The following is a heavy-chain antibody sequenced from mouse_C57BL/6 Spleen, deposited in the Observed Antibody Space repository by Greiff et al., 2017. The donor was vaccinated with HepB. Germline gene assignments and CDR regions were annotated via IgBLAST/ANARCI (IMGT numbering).Heavy chain of an antibody. Sequence: QVQLQQSGAELVRPGASVTLSCKASGYTFTDYEMHWVKQTPVHGLEWIGAIDPETGGTAYNQKFKGKAILTADKSSSTAYMELRSLTSEDSAVYYCTREGNWGYFDYWGQGTTLTVSS. V-gene: IGHV1-15*01. CDR1: GYTFTDYE. D-gene: IGHD4-1*01. CDR3: TREGNWGYFDY. J-gene: IGHJ2*01. CDR2: IDPETGGT.